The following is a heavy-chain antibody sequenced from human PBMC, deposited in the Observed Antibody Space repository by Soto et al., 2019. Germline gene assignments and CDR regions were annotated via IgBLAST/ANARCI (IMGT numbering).Heavy chain of an antibody. CDR1: GGSISSSNW. CDR3: AREGYNYGYFYYYAMDV. J-gene: IGHJ6*02. CDR2: IYHSGST. V-gene: IGHV4-4*02. D-gene: IGHD5-18*01. Sequence: SETLSLTFAVSGGSISSSNWWSWVRQPPGKGLEWIGEIYHSGSTNYNPSLKSRVTISVDKSKNQFSLKLSSVTAADTAVYYCAREGYNYGYFYYYAMDVWGQGTTVT.